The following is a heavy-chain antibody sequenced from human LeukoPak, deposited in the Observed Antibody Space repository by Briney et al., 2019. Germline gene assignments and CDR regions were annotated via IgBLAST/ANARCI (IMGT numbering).Heavy chain of an antibody. V-gene: IGHV1-2*02. Sequence: ASVKVSCKASGYTFTGYYMHWVRQAPGQGREWMGWINPNSGGTNYAQKFQGRVTMTRDTSISTAYMELSRLRSDDTAVYYCARKDIVVVPAANPWWFDPWGQGTLVTVSS. CDR2: INPNSGGT. D-gene: IGHD2-2*01. J-gene: IGHJ5*02. CDR3: ARKDIVVVPAANPWWFDP. CDR1: GYTFTGYY.